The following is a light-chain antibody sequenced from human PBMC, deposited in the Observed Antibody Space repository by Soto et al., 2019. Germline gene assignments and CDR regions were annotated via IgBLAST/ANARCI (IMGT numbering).Light chain of an antibody. CDR2: KAS. V-gene: IGKV1-5*03. J-gene: IGKJ1*01. CDR1: QSISTW. CDR3: QQYCIYWT. Sequence: DIQMTQSPSTLSASVGDRVTITCRASQSISTWLAWYQQKPGKAPKLLIYKASTLQSGVPSRFSGSGSGTEFTLTISSLLPDDFAPYHCQQYCIYWTFGQATKV.